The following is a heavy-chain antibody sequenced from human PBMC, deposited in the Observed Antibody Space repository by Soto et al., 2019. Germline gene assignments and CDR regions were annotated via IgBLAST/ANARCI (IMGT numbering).Heavy chain of an antibody. CDR2: ISSTTNYI. Sequence: EVQLVESGGDFVQPGGSLRLSCAGSGFTFSSYEMNWVRQAPGKGLEWVSSISSTTNYIYYGDSMKGRFTISRDNAKNSLYLEMNSLRAEDTAVYYCARESEDLTSNFDYWGQGTLVTVSS. CDR3: ARESEDLTSNFDY. V-gene: IGHV3-21*06. CDR1: GFTFSSYE. J-gene: IGHJ4*02.